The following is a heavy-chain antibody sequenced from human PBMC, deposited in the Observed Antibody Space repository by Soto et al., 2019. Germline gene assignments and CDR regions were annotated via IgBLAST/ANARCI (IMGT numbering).Heavy chain of an antibody. J-gene: IGHJ5*02. CDR2: INSYNGNT. CDR1: GYTFTSYA. D-gene: IGHD6-19*01. CDR3: AREPVAGIWFDP. V-gene: IGHV1-18*01. Sequence: GASVKVSCKASGYTFTSYAMHWVRQAPGQGLEWMGWINSYNGNTNYAQKLQGRVTMTTDTSTSTAYMELRSLRSDDTAVYYCAREPVAGIWFDPWGQGTRVTVSS.